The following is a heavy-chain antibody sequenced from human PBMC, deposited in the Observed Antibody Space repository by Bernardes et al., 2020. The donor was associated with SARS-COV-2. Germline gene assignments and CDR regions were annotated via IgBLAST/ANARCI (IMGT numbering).Heavy chain of an antibody. CDR1: GGSISGTSYY. CDR3: TRHEANHVDGSGAHFI. J-gene: IGHJ1*01. V-gene: IGHV4-39*01. CDR2: IYYSGRT. Sequence: SETLSLTCTVSGGSISGTSYYWGWIRQPPGKGLEWIGSIYYSGRTSYNPSLKSRVIVSVDTSKNQFSLQLSPVTATDTAVYYCTRHEANHVDGSGAHFIWGQGILVTVSS. D-gene: IGHD3-10*01.